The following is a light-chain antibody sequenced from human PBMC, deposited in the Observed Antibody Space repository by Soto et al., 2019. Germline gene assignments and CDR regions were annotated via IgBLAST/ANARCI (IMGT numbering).Light chain of an antibody. Sequence: EIVLTQSPGTLSLSPGERATLSCRASQSVSSTYLAWYQQQPGQAPRLLIYGASNRATGIPDRFSGSGSGTDFTLTISRLEPEDFAVYYCQQYGSSPTWTFGQGTKVDIK. V-gene: IGKV3-20*01. J-gene: IGKJ1*01. CDR3: QQYGSSPTWT. CDR1: QSVSSTY. CDR2: GAS.